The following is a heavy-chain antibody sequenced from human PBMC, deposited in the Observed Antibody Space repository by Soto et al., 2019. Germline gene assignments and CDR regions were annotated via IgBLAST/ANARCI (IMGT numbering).Heavy chain of an antibody. CDR3: ARAVNPYYYDSSGYKSGAFDI. Sequence: QVQLQESGPGLVKPSQTLSLTCTVSGGSISSGGYYWSWIRQHPGKGLEWIGYIYYSGSTYYNPSLKSRVTISVDTSKNQFSLKLSSVTAADTAVYYCARAVNPYYYDSSGYKSGAFDIWGQGTMVTVSS. CDR2: IYYSGST. J-gene: IGHJ3*02. D-gene: IGHD3-22*01. CDR1: GGSISSGGYY. V-gene: IGHV4-31*03.